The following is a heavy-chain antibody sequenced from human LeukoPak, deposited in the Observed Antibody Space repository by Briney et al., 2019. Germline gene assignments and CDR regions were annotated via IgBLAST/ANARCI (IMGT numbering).Heavy chain of an antibody. V-gene: IGHV4-34*01. CDR1: GGSFSGYY. Sequence: SETLSLTCAVYGGSFSGYYWSWIRQPPGKGLEWIGEINHSGSTNYNPSLKSRVTISVDTSKNQFSLKLSSVTAEDTAVYYCERGRDIVVVVAATSYRLDPWGKGTLVSVSS. CDR2: INHSGST. D-gene: IGHD2-15*01. J-gene: IGHJ5*02. CDR3: ERGRDIVVVVAATSYRLDP.